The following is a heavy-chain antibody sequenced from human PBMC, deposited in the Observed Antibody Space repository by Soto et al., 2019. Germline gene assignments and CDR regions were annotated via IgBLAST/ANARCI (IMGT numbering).Heavy chain of an antibody. Sequence: PGESLKISCKVSGYSFTSYLIGWVRQKPGKGLEWMGIINPGDSEARYSPSFQGQVTFSVDWRSGTAYLQWDKLKASDTAMYYCARRHTGSCFDVYNWFEPWGQGTLVTVSS. V-gene: IGHV5-51*01. D-gene: IGHD1-26*01. J-gene: IGHJ5*02. CDR3: ARRHTGSCFDVYNWFEP. CDR1: GYSFTSYL. CDR2: INPGDSEA.